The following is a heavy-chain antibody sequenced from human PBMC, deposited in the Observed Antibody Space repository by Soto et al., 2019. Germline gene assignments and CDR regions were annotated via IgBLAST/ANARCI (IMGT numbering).Heavy chain of an antibody. D-gene: IGHD3-10*01. CDR3: SDGSGKFAFDV. V-gene: IGHV3-15*07. Sequence: EVQLVESGGGLVKPGGSLRLSCAASGFTFSNAWINWVRQAPGGGLEWGGRIKSKTDGGTTAYAAPVQGRFTISRDDSKNTVYLQMNSLKTEDTAVYYCSDGSGKFAFDVWGQGTMVTVSS. J-gene: IGHJ3*01. CDR2: IKSKTDGGTT. CDR1: GFTFSNAW.